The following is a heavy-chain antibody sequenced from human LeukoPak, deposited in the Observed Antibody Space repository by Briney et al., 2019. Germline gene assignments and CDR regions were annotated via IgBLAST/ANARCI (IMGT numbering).Heavy chain of an antibody. CDR3: ARGRYYDILTGPFDP. J-gene: IGHJ5*02. V-gene: IGHV4-59*11. CDR1: GGSISSHY. Sequence: SETLSLTCTVSGGSISSHYWSWIRQPPGKGLEWIGYIYYSGSTNYNPSLKSRVTISVDTSKNQFSLKLSSVTAADTAVYYCARGRYYDILTGPFDPWGQGTLVTVSS. D-gene: IGHD3-9*01. CDR2: IYYSGST.